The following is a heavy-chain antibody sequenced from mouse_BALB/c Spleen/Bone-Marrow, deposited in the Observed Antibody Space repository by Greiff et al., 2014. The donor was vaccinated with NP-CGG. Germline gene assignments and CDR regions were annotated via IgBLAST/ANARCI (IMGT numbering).Heavy chain of an antibody. CDR1: GFSLTNYG. Sequence: VKLMESGPGLVAPSQSLSITCTVSGFSLTNYGVHWVRQPPGKGLEWPGVIWADGSTNYNSALMSRLSISKDNSKSQVFFKMNSPQTDDTAMYYCARITTATGAMDYWGQGTSVTVSS. V-gene: IGHV2-9*02. CDR3: ARITTATGAMDY. D-gene: IGHD1-2*01. J-gene: IGHJ4*01. CDR2: IWADGST.